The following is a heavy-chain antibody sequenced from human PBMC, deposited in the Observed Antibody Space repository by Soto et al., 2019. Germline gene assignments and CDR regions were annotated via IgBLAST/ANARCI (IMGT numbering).Heavy chain of an antibody. J-gene: IGHJ6*03. V-gene: IGHV4-34*01. D-gene: IGHD2-2*01. CDR2: INHSGGT. CDR1: GGSFSGYY. Sequence: SETLSLTCAVHGGSFSGYYWGWIRQPPGKGLEWIGEINHSGGTNYNPSLKSRVTISMDTSQNQFSLKLSSVTAADTALYYCAILLQYCSGTSCPYMDVWGKGTTVPVSS. CDR3: AILLQYCSGTSCPYMDV.